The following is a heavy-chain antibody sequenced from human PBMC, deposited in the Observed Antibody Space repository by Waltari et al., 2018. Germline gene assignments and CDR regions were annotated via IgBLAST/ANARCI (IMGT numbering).Heavy chain of an antibody. D-gene: IGHD5-18*01. Sequence: QVQLQESGPGLVKPSETLSLTCTVSGGSISSYYWSWIRPPPGKGLEWIGYIHYSGSTNYTPSLKSRFTISLATSKNQFSLKLNSVTAADTAVYYCARADGYSYGFRFDYWGQGTLVTVSS. V-gene: IGHV4-59*01. CDR2: IHYSGST. CDR1: GGSISSYY. J-gene: IGHJ4*02. CDR3: ARADGYSYGFRFDY.